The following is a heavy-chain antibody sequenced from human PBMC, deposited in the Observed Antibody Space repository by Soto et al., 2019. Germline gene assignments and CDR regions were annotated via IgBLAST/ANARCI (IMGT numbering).Heavy chain of an antibody. CDR2: IMPVFRTP. V-gene: IGHV1-69*12. CDR1: GGTFRTAA. J-gene: IGHJ6*02. D-gene: IGHD2-8*01. Sequence: QVQLEQSGAEVKKPGSSVKVSCKASGGTFRTAAISWVRQAPGQGLEWMGGIMPVFRTPDYAQKFQGSVTITADECTTPAYMELSGLRSDDTAVYYCGRDNDRPQLGGNYYYILDVWGQGTTITVSS. CDR3: GRDNDRPQLGGNYYYILDV.